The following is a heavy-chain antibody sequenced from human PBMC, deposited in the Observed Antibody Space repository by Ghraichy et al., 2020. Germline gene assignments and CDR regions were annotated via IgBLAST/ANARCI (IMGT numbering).Heavy chain of an antibody. CDR2: IYWDDYK. V-gene: IGHV2-5*02. D-gene: IGHD3-10*02. J-gene: IGHJ4*02. CDR3: ARIPPLCSSIACRKEEFFEF. CDR1: GFSVTTKGVG. Sequence: SGPTLVKPTQTLTLTCAVSGFSVTTKGVGVGWIRQPPGKALEWLALIYWDDYKRHSPSLQSRLSISRDPSKNRVVLTMTHMDPFDTGTYFCARIPPLCSSIACRKEEFFEFWGPGILFTVSS.